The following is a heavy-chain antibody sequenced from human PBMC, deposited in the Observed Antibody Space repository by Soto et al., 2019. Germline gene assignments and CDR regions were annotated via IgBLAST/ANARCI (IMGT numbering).Heavy chain of an antibody. CDR1: GFTFSDYY. CDR3: AREGYCSGGSCYSVWWFDP. J-gene: IGHJ5*02. D-gene: IGHD2-15*01. Sequence: GGSLRLSCAASGFTFSDYYMSWIRQAPGEGLEWVSYISSSGSTIYYADSVKGRFTISRDNAKNSLYLQMNSLRAEDTAVYYCAREGYCSGGSCYSVWWFDPWGQGTLVTVSS. CDR2: ISSSGSTI. V-gene: IGHV3-11*01.